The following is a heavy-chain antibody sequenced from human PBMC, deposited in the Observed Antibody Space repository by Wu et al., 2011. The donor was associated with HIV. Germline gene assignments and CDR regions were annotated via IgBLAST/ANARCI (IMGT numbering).Heavy chain of an antibody. CDR2: ISTSTGNT. V-gene: IGHV1-18*01. CDR1: GYTFINFG. Sequence: QVQLVQSGAEVKQPGASVNVSCKASGYTFINFGLTWVRQAPGQGLEWMGWISTSTGNTDYAQKFQGRVTMTTQTSTGTVYMEVRSLRSDDTAVYYCARGGLIFDYWGQGTLVTVSS. CDR3: ARGGLIFDY. J-gene: IGHJ4*02.